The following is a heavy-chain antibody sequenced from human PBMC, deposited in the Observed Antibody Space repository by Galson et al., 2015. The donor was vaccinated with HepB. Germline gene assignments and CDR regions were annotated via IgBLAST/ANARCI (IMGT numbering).Heavy chain of an antibody. V-gene: IGHV3-23*01. Sequence: SLRPSCAASGLPFSSYALSWVRQAPGKGLEWVSAISGSGCSTYYADSVKGRFTNSRDNSKNTLSLQMNSLRAEDTAIYYCAKEEPQGASFDYWGQGTLVTVSS. D-gene: IGHD1-26*01. CDR3: AKEEPQGASFDY. J-gene: IGHJ4*02. CDR1: GLPFSSYA. CDR2: ISGSGCST.